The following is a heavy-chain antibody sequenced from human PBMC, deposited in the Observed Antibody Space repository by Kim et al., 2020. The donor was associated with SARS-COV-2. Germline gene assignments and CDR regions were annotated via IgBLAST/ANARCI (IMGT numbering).Heavy chain of an antibody. Sequence: GWSLRLSCAASGFTFSSYGMHWVRQAPGKGLEWVAVIAYDGSNKYYADSVKGRFTISRDNSKNTLYLQMNSLRAEDTAVYYCAKGAPKLRYFDWLFGDY. J-gene: IGHJ4*01. CDR2: IAYDGSNK. CDR1: GFTFSSYG. D-gene: IGHD3-9*01. V-gene: IGHV3-30*18. CDR3: AKGAPKLRYFDWLFGDY.